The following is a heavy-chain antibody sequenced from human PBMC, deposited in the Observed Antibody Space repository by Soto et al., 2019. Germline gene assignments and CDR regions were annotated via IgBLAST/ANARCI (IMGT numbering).Heavy chain of an antibody. CDR2: ISYDGSNK. CDR1: GFTFSSSG. Sequence: PGGSLRLSCAASGFTFSSSGMHWVRQAPGKGLEWVAVISYDGSNKYYADSVKGRFTISRDNSKNTLYLQMNSLRAEDTAVYYCAKDLGGSVTLYGIAAAGPPQFDYWGQGTLVTVSS. V-gene: IGHV3-30*18. J-gene: IGHJ4*02. D-gene: IGHD6-13*01. CDR3: AKDLGGSVTLYGIAAAGPPQFDY.